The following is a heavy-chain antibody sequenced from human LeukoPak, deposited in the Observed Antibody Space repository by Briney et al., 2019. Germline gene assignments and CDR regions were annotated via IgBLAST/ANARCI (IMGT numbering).Heavy chain of an antibody. CDR2: INHSGST. CDR1: GGSFSGYY. D-gene: IGHD3-10*01. CDR3: ARRKPWVRGATLWFDP. V-gene: IGHV4-34*01. Sequence: EPSETLSLTCAVYGGSFSGYYWSWIRQPPGKGLEWIGEINHSGSTNYNPSLKSRVTISVDTSKNQFSLKLSSVTAADTAVCYRARRKPWVRGATLWFDPWGQGTLVTVSS. J-gene: IGHJ5*02.